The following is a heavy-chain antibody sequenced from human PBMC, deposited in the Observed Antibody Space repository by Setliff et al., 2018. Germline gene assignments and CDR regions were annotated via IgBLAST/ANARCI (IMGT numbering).Heavy chain of an antibody. CDR3: ARAPTVYYYDSSGYYAFDY. J-gene: IGHJ4*02. Sequence: GGSLRLSCAASGFTFSSYWMHWVRQAPGKGLVWVSRINSDGSSTSYADSVKGRFTISRDNAKNTLYLQMNSLRAEDTTVYYCARAPTVYYYDSSGYYAFDYWGQGTLVTVSS. V-gene: IGHV3-74*01. D-gene: IGHD3-22*01. CDR2: INSDGSST. CDR1: GFTFSSYW.